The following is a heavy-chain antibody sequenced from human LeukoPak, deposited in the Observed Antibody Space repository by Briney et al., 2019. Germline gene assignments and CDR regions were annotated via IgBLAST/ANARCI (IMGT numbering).Heavy chain of an antibody. D-gene: IGHD3-10*01. CDR1: GFTFSSYS. CDR2: ISAEGDIQ. V-gene: IGHV3-30*03. Sequence: TGGSLRLSCAASGFTFSSYSMNWVRQAPGKGLEWVAAISAEGDIQIYLDSVMGRFTISRDNSKSTLYLQMNSLRIEDTGFYYCTRDMIRGVPDYIDYWGQGTLVTVSS. CDR3: TRDMIRGVPDYIDY. J-gene: IGHJ4*02.